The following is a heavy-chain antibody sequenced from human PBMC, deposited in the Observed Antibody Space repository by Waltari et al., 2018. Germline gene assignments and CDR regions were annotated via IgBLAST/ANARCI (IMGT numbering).Heavy chain of an antibody. Sequence: QVQLVESGGGVLQPGRSLRVSGAASGFNFTGYPMNWVRQAPGPGLGWVAFISYDGVIKNYADSVKGRFTISRDNSKNTVYLQMSSLTSADTAVYFCAREATMREYFDYWGQGAQVTVSS. CDR2: ISYDGVIK. CDR1: GFNFTGYP. D-gene: IGHD5-12*01. V-gene: IGHV3-30*04. J-gene: IGHJ4*02. CDR3: AREATMREYFDY.